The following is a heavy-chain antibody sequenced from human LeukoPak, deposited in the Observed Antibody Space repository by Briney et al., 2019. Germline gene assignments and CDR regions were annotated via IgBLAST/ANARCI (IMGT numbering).Heavy chain of an antibody. V-gene: IGHV4-59*08. Sequence: SGTLSLTCTVSGGSISSYYWSWIRQPPGKGLEWIGYIYYSGSTNYNPSLKSRVTISVDTSKNQFSLKLSSVTAADTAVYYCARRVWCSSTSCYGVRGNWFDPWGQGTLVTVSS. D-gene: IGHD2-2*01. CDR3: ARRVWCSSTSCYGVRGNWFDP. J-gene: IGHJ5*02. CDR2: IYYSGST. CDR1: GGSISSYY.